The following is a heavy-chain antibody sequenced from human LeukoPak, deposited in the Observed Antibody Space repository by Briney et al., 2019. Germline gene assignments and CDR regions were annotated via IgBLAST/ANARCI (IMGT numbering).Heavy chain of an antibody. Sequence: GGSLRLSCAASGFTFSSYWMHWVRQAPGKGLVWVSRINSDGSSTSYADSVKGRFTISRDNAKNSLFLQMNSLRAEDTAVYYCVMGGKYCSGSSCYGGFDYWGQGTLVTVSS. CDR2: INSDGSST. CDR3: VMGGKYCSGSSCYGGFDY. J-gene: IGHJ4*02. CDR1: GFTFSSYW. V-gene: IGHV3-74*01. D-gene: IGHD2-15*01.